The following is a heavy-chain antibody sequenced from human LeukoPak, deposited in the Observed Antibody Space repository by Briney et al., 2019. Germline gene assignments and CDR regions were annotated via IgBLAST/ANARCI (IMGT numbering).Heavy chain of an antibody. CDR2: IYYSGST. V-gene: IGHV4-30-4*01. Sequence: SETLSLTCTVSGGSISSGDYYWSWIRQPPGKGLEWIGYIYYSGSTYYNPSLKSRVTISVDTSKNQFSPKLSSVTAADTAVYYCARVLNFDWPSAFDPWGQGTLVTVSS. J-gene: IGHJ5*02. D-gene: IGHD3-9*01. CDR1: GGSISSGDYY. CDR3: ARVLNFDWPSAFDP.